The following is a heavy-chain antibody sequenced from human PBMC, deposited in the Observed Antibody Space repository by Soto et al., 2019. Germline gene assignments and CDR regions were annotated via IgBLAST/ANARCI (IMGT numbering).Heavy chain of an antibody. D-gene: IGHD3-22*01. V-gene: IGHV5-10-1*01. CDR3: ARQIYDSDTGPNFQYYFDS. J-gene: IGHJ4*02. CDR1: GYSFAGYW. Sequence: GESLKISCKGSGYSFAGYWITWVRQKPGKGLEWMGRIDPSDSQTYYSPSFRGHVTISVTKSITTVFLQWGSLRASDTAMYYCARQIYDSDTGPNFQYYFDSWGQGTPVTVSS. CDR2: IDPSDSQT.